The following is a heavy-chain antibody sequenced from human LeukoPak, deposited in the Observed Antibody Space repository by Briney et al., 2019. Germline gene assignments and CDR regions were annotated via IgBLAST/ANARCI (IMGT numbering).Heavy chain of an antibody. D-gene: IGHD3-10*01. Sequence: PSETLSLTSTVSGGSISSYYWSWVRPRAGKGLEWIGLIYTSGSTNYNSSLKSRGTMSVDTSKNQCCLKLSYVTAADTAVYYCARGYYGSGRYYYGMDVWGQGTTVTVSS. CDR2: IYTSGST. CDR1: GGSISSYY. J-gene: IGHJ6*02. CDR3: ARGYYGSGRYYYGMDV. V-gene: IGHV4-4*07.